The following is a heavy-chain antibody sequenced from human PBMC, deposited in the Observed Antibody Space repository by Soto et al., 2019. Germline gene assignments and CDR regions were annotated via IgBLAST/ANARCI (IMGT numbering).Heavy chain of an antibody. Sequence: QVQLMESGGGVVQSGRSLRLSCAASGFTFSSFVMHWVRQAPGKGLEWVAMISYDGSNKNYADSVKDRFTISRDNSKNTLYLQMNSLRAEDTAKYFCARDVMTSVTEDYWGQGTLVTVSS. CDR1: GFTFSSFV. J-gene: IGHJ4*02. D-gene: IGHD4-17*01. CDR2: ISYDGSNK. V-gene: IGHV3-30-3*01. CDR3: ARDVMTSVTEDY.